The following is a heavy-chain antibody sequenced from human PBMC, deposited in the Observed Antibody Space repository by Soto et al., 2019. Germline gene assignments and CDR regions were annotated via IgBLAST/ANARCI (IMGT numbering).Heavy chain of an antibody. V-gene: IGHV3-33*01. CDR1: GFAFSSFG. CDR2: IWSDGTFK. Sequence: QVQLVESGGGVVQPGRSLRLSCAASGFAFSSFGMHWVRQAPGGGLEWVAVIWSDGTFKFYADSVKGRFTISRDNSENTLYLQMDSLRVEDTAVYFCARGPGVRLVTTTPLHHWGQGTLVTVSS. D-gene: IGHD4-17*01. J-gene: IGHJ5*02. CDR3: ARGPGVRLVTTTPLHH.